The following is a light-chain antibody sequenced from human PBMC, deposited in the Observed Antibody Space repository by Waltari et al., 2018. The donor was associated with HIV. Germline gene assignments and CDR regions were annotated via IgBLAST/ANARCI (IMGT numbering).Light chain of an antibody. Sequence: EIVLTRSPGTLSLSPGERATLSCRASESVRSSHLAWYQQKPGQAPRLLIFGTSSRATGVPDRFSGSGSGTDFTLTISRLEPEDFAVYYCQQYGNAPPYTFGQGTKLEI. J-gene: IGKJ2*01. CDR1: ESVRSSH. V-gene: IGKV3-20*01. CDR2: GTS. CDR3: QQYGNAPPYT.